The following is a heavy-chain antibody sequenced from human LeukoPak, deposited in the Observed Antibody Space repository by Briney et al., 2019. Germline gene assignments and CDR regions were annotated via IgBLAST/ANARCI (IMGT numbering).Heavy chain of an antibody. D-gene: IGHD4-23*01. CDR2: FDPEDGET. Sequence: ASVKVSCKVSGYTLTELSMHWVRQAPGKGREWMGGFDPEDGETIYAQKFQGRVTMTEDTSTDTAYMELSSLRSEDTAVYYCATLGGGKGYYYYYMDVWGKGTTVTVSS. CDR3: ATLGGGKGYYYYYMDV. V-gene: IGHV1-24*01. J-gene: IGHJ6*03. CDR1: GYTLTELS.